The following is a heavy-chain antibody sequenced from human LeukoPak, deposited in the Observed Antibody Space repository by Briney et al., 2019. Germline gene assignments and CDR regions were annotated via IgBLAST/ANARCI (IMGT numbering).Heavy chain of an antibody. V-gene: IGHV3-30*18. D-gene: IGHD3-10*01. Sequence: GRSLRLSCAASGFTFSSYGMHWVRQAPGKGLEWVAVISYDGSNKYYADSVKGRFTISRDNSKNTLYLQMNSLRAEDTAVYYCAKVSLVRGVIEHFDYWGQGTLSPSPQ. CDR2: ISYDGSNK. CDR1: GFTFSSYG. CDR3: AKVSLVRGVIEHFDY. J-gene: IGHJ4*02.